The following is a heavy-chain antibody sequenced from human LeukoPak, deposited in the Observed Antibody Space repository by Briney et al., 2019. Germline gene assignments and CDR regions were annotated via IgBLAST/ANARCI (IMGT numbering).Heavy chain of an antibody. CDR3: ARGESRTVFDY. J-gene: IGHJ4*02. CDR1: GFTFSSYA. Sequence: GGSLRLSCAASGFTFSSYAMHWVRQAPGKGLEWVAVISYDGSNKYYADSVKGRFTISRDSSKNTLYLQMNSLRAEDTAVYYCARGESRTVFDYWGQGTLVTVSS. CDR2: ISYDGSNK. V-gene: IGHV3-30-3*01.